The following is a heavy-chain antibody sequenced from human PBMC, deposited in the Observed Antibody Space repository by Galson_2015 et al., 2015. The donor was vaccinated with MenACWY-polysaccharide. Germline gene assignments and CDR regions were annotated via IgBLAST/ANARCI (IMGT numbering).Heavy chain of an antibody. CDR1: GYTFTNYY. CDR3: ARAAYCTHYCYYYYYMDV. V-gene: IGHV1-46*01. J-gene: IGHJ6*03. Sequence: SVKVSCKASGYTFTNYYIHWVRQAPGLGLEWMGVVKPSGGHPIQETKFQGRVTMTSDTSTSTVYMEVRSLGSDDTAIYYCARAAYCTHYCYYYYYMDVWGKGTTVTVSS. CDR2: VKPSGGHP. D-gene: IGHD2-8*01.